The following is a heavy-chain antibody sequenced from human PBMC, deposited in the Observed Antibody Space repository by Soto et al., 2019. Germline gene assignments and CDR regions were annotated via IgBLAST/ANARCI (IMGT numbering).Heavy chain of an antibody. D-gene: IGHD1-1*01. J-gene: IGHJ5*02. CDR3: AKTGTDGSWFDP. CDR2: IDWDDDK. Sequence: SGPTLGNPTQTLTLTCTFSGFSLSTSGMRVSWIRQPPGKALEWLARIDWDDDKYYRTSLKSRLTISKDTSKNQVVLTVTNMDPVDTATYYCAKTGTDGSWFDPWGQGTLVTVSS. V-gene: IGHV2-70*04. CDR1: GFSLSTSGMR.